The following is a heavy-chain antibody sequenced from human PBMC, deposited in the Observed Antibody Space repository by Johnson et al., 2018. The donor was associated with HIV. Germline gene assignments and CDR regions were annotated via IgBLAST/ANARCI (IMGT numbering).Heavy chain of an antibody. CDR1: GFTFDDYG. CDR2: IDWNGGST. J-gene: IGHJ3*02. D-gene: IGHD3-22*01. V-gene: IGHV3-20*04. CDR3: ARGFVRISMILVADAFDI. Sequence: VQLVESGGGLVQPGGSLRLSCAASGFTFDDYGMSWVRQGQGKGLEWVSGIDWNGGSTGYADSVKGRFTISRDNTKNSLHLQMNSLRGEDTALYYCARGFVRISMILVADAFDIWGQGTMVTVSS.